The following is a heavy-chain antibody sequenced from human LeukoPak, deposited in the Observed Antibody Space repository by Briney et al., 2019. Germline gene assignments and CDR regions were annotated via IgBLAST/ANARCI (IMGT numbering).Heavy chain of an antibody. CDR3: AKASIAVAGTGDYYYYGMDV. CDR1: GFTFSSYA. D-gene: IGHD6-19*01. V-gene: IGHV3-23*01. Sequence: GGFLRLSCAASGFTFSSYAMSWVRQAPGEGLEWVSAISGSGGSTYYADSVKGRFTISRDNSKNTLYLQMNSLRAEDTAVYYCAKASIAVAGTGDYYYYGMDVWGQGTTVTVSS. J-gene: IGHJ6*02. CDR2: ISGSGGST.